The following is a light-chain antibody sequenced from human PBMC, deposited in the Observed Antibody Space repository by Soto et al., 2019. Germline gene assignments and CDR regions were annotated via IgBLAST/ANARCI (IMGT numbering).Light chain of an antibody. V-gene: IGKV3-15*01. Sequence: EIVMTQSPATLSVSPGKRATLSCRASESVNRNLVWYQQRPGQAPRLLIYAASTRATGIPARFSGSGSGTEFTLTISSLQSEDFAIYYCQQYSDWPPIITFGQGTRLEIK. CDR1: ESVNRN. J-gene: IGKJ5*01. CDR2: AAS. CDR3: QQYSDWPPIIT.